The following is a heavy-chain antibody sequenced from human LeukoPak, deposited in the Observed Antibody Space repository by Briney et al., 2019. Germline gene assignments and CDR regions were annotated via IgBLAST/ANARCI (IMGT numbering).Heavy chain of an antibody. J-gene: IGHJ4*02. CDR3: ARVTDGGVDY. CDR1: GGTFSSYA. Sequence: SVTVSCKASGGTFSSYAISWVRQAPGQGLEWMGGIIPIFGTANYAQKFQGRVTITADKSTSTAYMELSSLRSEDTAVYYCARVTDGGVDYWGQGTLVTVSS. D-gene: IGHD5-24*01. CDR2: IIPIFGTA. V-gene: IGHV1-69*06.